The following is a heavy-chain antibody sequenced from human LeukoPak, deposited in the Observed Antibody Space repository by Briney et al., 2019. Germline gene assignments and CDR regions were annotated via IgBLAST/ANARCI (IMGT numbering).Heavy chain of an antibody. V-gene: IGHV3-66*02. J-gene: IGHJ1*01. Sequence: GGSLRLSCAASGFTVSSNYMSWVRQAPGKGLEWVSVIYSGGSTYYADPVKGRFTISRDNSKNTLYLQMNSLRAEDTAVYYCARESAPRAYDFWSGYYRWGQGTLVTVSS. D-gene: IGHD3-3*01. CDR1: GFTVSSNY. CDR2: IYSGGST. CDR3: ARESAPRAYDFWSGYYR.